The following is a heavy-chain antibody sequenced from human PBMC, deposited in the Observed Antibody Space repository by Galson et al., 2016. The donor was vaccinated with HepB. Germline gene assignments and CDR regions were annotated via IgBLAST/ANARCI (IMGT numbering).Heavy chain of an antibody. D-gene: IGHD6-6*01. V-gene: IGHV5-51*01. CDR1: GYRFSRFY. CDR3: VGSYIPARLAYLNR. CDR2: IYPDDPVI. J-gene: IGHJ2*01. Sequence: QSGAEVKKSGESLKISCKASGYRFSRFYIAWVRQMPGRAPEWMGVIYPDDPVIRYSPSFQGHVTISVDKSVSTVYLQSNSLKAPYTAMYYWVGSYIPARLAYLNRWRRGTLVTVSS.